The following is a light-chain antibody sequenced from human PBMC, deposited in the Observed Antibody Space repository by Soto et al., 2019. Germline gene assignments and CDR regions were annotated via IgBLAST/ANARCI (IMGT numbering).Light chain of an antibody. CDR2: VAS. V-gene: IGKV1-39*01. CDR1: QGISTY. J-gene: IGKJ1*01. CDR3: QQSYSSTWT. Sequence: QMTKSASSLSASVGDIVTTTCQASQGISTYLNWYQQKPGKAPKLLIYVASSLQSGVPSRFSGSGSETDFTLTISSLQPEDVATYSCQQSYSSTWTLGQGTKVDI.